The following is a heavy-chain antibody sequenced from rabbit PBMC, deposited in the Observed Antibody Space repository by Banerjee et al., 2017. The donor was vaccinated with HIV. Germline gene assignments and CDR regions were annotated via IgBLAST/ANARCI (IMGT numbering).Heavy chain of an antibody. Sequence: QSLEESGGDLGKPGASLTLTCTASGFTLSNYWMCWVRQAPGKGLEWIACIHAGDGNTYYASWAKGRCTIAKTSSTGDRKMTSLTAADTATYCGARERGGTKGDSTYIFNLWVPGTLVTVS. V-gene: IGHV1S40*01. J-gene: IGHJ4*01. CDR1: GFTLSNYW. CDR2: IHAGDGNT. CDR3: ARERGGTKGDSTYIFNL. D-gene: IGHD1-1*01.